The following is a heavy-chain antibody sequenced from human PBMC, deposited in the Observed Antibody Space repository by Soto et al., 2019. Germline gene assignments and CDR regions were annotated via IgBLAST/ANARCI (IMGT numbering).Heavy chain of an antibody. CDR2: INHSGST. D-gene: IGHD4-17*01. V-gene: IGHV4-34*01. CDR1: GGSFSGYY. Sequence: SETLSLTCAVYGGSFSGYYWSWIRQPPGKGLEWIGEINHSGSTNYNPSLKSRVTISVDTSKNQFSLKLSSVTAADTAVYYCARGQDYGDYGFDYWGQGTLVTVSS. J-gene: IGHJ4*02. CDR3: ARGQDYGDYGFDY.